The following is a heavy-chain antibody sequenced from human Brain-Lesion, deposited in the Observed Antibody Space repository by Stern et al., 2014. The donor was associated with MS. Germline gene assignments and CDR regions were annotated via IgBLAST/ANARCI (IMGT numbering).Heavy chain of an antibody. V-gene: IGHV3-11*01. Sequence: QVQLVESGGGLVKPGGSLRLSCAASGFIFSDYYMSWIRQAPGKGLEWVSYIGRSGDSIYYADSVKGRFTISRDNAKNALYLQMNSRRAEDTAVYYCARGPRRYYGSESPNTYYYGMDVWGQGTTVTVSS. CDR2: IGRSGDSI. D-gene: IGHD3-10*01. CDR1: GFIFSDYY. CDR3: ARGPRRYYGSESPNTYYYGMDV. J-gene: IGHJ6*02.